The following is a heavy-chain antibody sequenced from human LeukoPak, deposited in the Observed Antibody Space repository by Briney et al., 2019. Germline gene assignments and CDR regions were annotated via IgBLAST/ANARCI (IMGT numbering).Heavy chain of an antibody. CDR1: GFTFSSYA. Sequence: GGSLRLSCAASGFTFSSYAMSWVRQAPGKGLEWVSAISDSGVTTYYADSVKGRVTISRDNSRNTLYLQMNSLRVEDTAMYSCARDPAGNRGNFDYWGQGTLVTVSS. CDR2: ISDSGVTT. J-gene: IGHJ4*02. V-gene: IGHV3-23*01. CDR3: ARDPAGNRGNFDY. D-gene: IGHD6-13*01.